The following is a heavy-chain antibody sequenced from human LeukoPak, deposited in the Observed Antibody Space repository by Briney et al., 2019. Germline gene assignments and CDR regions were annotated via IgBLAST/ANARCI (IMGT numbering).Heavy chain of an antibody. D-gene: IGHD1-26*01. CDR2: ISHTGGST. J-gene: IGHJ4*02. CDR3: AKANSGSYLDYFDS. V-gene: IGHV3-23*01. Sequence: GGSLRLSCAASGFTFSSCAMSWVRQAPGRGLEWVSTISHTGGSTHYADSVKGRFTISRDNSKNTVYLQANTVRADDTAVYYCAKANSGSYLDYFDSWGQGTLVTVSS. CDR1: GFTFSSCA.